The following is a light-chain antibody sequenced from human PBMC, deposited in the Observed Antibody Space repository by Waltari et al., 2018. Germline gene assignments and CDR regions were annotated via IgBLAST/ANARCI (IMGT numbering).Light chain of an antibody. CDR3: SSYAGSNNVI. J-gene: IGLJ2*01. V-gene: IGLV2-8*01. CDR1: SRDVGSYNY. Sequence: QSALTQPPSASGPRGPSVTISCTGTSRDVGSYNYVSWYQQHPGKAPKLMIYEVTKRPSGVPDRFSGSKSGNTASLTVSGLQAEDEADYYCSSYAGSNNVIFGGGTRLTVL. CDR2: EVT.